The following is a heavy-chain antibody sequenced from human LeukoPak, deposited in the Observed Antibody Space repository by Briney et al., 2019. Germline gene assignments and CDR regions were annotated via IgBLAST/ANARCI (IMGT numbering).Heavy chain of an antibody. CDR2: INHSGST. Sequence: SETLSLTCAVYGGSSSGYYWSWIRQPPGKGLEWIGEINHSGSTNYNPSLKSRVTISVDTSKNQFSLKLSSVTAADTAVYYCARRILIRPFDYWGQGTLVTVSS. J-gene: IGHJ4*02. CDR1: GGSSSGYY. V-gene: IGHV4-34*01. CDR3: ARRILIRPFDY. D-gene: IGHD2-8*01.